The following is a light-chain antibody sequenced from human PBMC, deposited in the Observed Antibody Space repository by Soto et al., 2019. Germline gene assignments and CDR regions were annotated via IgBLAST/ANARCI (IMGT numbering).Light chain of an antibody. Sequence: QTVVTQPPSASGTPGQRVTIACSGSNSNIGSSTVNWYQQLPGTAAKLLIYSNYQRPSGVPDRFSGSRSGTSASLAISGLQSDDEADYYCAAWDDSPNGLYVFGTGTKLTVL. CDR3: AAWDDSPNGLYV. V-gene: IGLV1-44*01. CDR1: NSNIGSST. CDR2: SNY. J-gene: IGLJ1*01.